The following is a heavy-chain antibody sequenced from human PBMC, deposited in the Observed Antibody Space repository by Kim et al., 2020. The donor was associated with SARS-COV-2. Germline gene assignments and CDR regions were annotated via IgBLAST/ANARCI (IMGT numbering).Heavy chain of an antibody. CDR1: GGSVSSGSYY. J-gene: IGHJ5*02. CDR2: IYYSGST. D-gene: IGHD2-15*01. CDR3: ARDRGYGSGGSCYCRNWCDQ. Sequence: SETLSLTCTVSGGSVSSGSYYWSWIRQPPGKGLEWIGYIYYSGSTNYNPSLKSRVTISVDTSKNQFSLKLSSVTAADTAVYYCARDRGYGSGGSCYCRNWCDQWGQGTLVTVSS. V-gene: IGHV4-61*01.